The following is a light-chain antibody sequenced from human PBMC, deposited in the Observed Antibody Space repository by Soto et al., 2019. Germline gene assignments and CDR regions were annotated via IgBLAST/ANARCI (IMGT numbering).Light chain of an antibody. Sequence: QSALTQPRSVSGSPGQSVTISCTGTSGDVGGYNFVSWYQQHTGKAPTLMIFDVSQRPSGVPDRFSGSKSGNTASLTVSGLQAEDEADYYCCSFTSSNTHVFGTGTKVTVL. CDR1: SGDVGGYNF. CDR2: DVS. CDR3: CSFTSSNTHV. J-gene: IGLJ1*01. V-gene: IGLV2-11*01.